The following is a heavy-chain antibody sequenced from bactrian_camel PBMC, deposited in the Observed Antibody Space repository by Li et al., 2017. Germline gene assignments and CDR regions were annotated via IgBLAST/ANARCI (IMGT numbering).Heavy chain of an antibody. CDR2: ISSDGST. Sequence: VQLVESGGGSVQAGGSLRLSCTASGFTVDDSGMGWYRQAPGNRCELVSSISSDGSTYYADSAKGRFTISRDNAKNTVYLQMYMLKPEDTGVYVCAVMVGALPFGPMCRRWLGHWGQGTQVTVS. V-gene: IGHV3S63*01. D-gene: IGHD5*01. J-gene: IGHJ4*01. CDR3: AVMVGALPFGPMCRRWLGH. CDR1: GFTVDDSG.